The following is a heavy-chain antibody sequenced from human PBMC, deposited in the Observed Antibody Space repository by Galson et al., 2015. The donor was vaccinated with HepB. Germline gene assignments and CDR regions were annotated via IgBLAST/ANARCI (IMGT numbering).Heavy chain of an antibody. Sequence: SLRLSCAASEFILSMYCMNWVRQAPGIRLEWVANIRDDGSEIYYVDSVQGRFTISRDNAKNSLYLQMNSLRAEDTAIYYCARVKRGEWYSFDYYDMDVWGQGTTVTVSS. J-gene: IGHJ6*02. CDR3: ARVKRGEWYSFDYYDMDV. CDR1: EFILSMYC. CDR2: IRDDGSEI. D-gene: IGHD3-10*01. V-gene: IGHV3-7*05.